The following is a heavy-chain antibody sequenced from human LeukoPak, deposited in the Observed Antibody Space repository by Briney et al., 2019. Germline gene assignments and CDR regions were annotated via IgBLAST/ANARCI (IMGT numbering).Heavy chain of an antibody. J-gene: IGHJ4*02. D-gene: IGHD1-20*01. CDR3: ARDWRSVTGKEDFDY. V-gene: IGHV1-18*01. Sequence: ASVKVSCKASGYTFTSYGISWVRQAPGQGLEWMGWISAYNGNTNYAQKLQGRVTMTTDTSTSTAYMELRSLRSDDTAVYYCARDWRSVTGKEDFDYWGQGTLVTVSS. CDR1: GYTFTSYG. CDR2: ISAYNGNT.